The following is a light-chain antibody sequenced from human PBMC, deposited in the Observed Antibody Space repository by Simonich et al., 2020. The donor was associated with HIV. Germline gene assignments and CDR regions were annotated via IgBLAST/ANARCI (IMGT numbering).Light chain of an antibody. CDR3: QQYGSSPGT. CDR2: DAA. Sequence: EIVMTQSPATLSVSPGERATISCRASQSVNSNLAWYQQKPGQAPRLLIYDAASRATGIPDRFSGSGSGTDFTLTISRLEPEDFAVYYCQQYGSSPGTFGQGTKLEIK. CDR1: QSVNSN. V-gene: IGKV3-20*01. J-gene: IGKJ2*01.